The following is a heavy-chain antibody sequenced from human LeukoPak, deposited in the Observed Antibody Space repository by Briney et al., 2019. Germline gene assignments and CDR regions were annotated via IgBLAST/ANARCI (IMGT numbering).Heavy chain of an antibody. CDR1: GFTFSSYW. D-gene: IGHD3-16*01. J-gene: IGHJ4*02. V-gene: IGHV3-7*01. Sequence: PGGSLRLSCAASGFTFSSYWLSWVRQAPGKGLEWVANIKQDGSEKYYVDSVKGRFTISRDNAKNSLYLQMNSLRVEDTAIYYCASWGGQGSYWGQAILVTVSS. CDR3: ASWGGQGSY. CDR2: IKQDGSEK.